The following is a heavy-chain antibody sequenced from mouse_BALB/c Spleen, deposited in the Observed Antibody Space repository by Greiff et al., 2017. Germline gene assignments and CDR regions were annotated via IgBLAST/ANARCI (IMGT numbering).Heavy chain of an antibody. CDR3: AREGSSYYYAMDY. J-gene: IGHJ4*01. Sequence: LEESGPELVKPGASVKMSCKASGYTFTDYVISWVKQRTGQGLEWIGEIYPGSGSTYYNEKFKGKATLTADKSSNTAYMQLSSLTSEDSAVYFCAREGSSYYYAMDYWGQGTSVTVSS. D-gene: IGHD1-1*01. V-gene: IGHV1-77*01. CDR1: GYTFTDYV. CDR2: IYPGSGST.